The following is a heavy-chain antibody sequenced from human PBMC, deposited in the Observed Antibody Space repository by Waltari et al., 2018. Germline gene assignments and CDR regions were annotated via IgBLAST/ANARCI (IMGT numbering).Heavy chain of an antibody. Sequence: QVQLVESGGGLVEPGGSLRLSCAGSGFSFNDHYMSWVRQAPGKGLEWVSVMSPSRTYTNSAYSVKGRFTISRDNARNSLFLQMNSLRPEDTAVYYCARGRDEYNPQPFDYWGQGTLVTVSS. CDR2: MSPSRTYT. CDR1: GFSFNDHY. D-gene: IGHD1-1*01. J-gene: IGHJ4*02. CDR3: ARGRDEYNPQPFDY. V-gene: IGHV3-11*06.